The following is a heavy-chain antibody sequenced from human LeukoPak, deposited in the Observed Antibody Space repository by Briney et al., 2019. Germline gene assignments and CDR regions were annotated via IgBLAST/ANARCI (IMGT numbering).Heavy chain of an antibody. CDR3: ARRSEAGWYFDL. CDR2: VYYNGST. V-gene: IGHV4-59*01. J-gene: IGHJ2*01. CDR1: GGSISTYS. Sequence: SETLSLTCTVSGGSISTYSWSWIRQPPGKGLEWIGYVYYNGSTNYNPSLKRRVNISIDTSRNQFSLRLDSVTAADTAVYYCARRSEAGWYFDLWGRGTLVTVSS. D-gene: IGHD2-15*01.